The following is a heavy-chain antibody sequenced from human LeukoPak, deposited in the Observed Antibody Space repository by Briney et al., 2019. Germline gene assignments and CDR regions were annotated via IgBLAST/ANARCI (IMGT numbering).Heavy chain of an antibody. CDR1: GLTFSTSS. Sequence: GGSLRLSCAASGLTFSTSSMSWVRQTPGKGLEWVSSISGSGGSTYYGDSVRGRFTISRDNSKNTLYLQMNSLRAEDRAVYYCTIVSDCRGGTCYWSSFDFWGQGTLVTVSS. D-gene: IGHD2-15*01. V-gene: IGHV3-23*01. CDR3: TIVSDCRGGTCYWSSFDF. J-gene: IGHJ4*02. CDR2: ISGSGGST.